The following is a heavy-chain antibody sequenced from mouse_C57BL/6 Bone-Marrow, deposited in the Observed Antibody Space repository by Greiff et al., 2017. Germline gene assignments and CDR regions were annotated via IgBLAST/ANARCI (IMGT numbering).Heavy chain of an antibody. CDR3: AHLDSSGYVEYYFDY. CDR1: GYTFTSYG. Sequence: VKLQESGAELARPGASVKLSCKASGYTFTSYGISWVKQRTGQGLAWIGEIYPRSGNTYYNEKFKGKATLTADKYSSTAYMELRSLTSEDSAVYFCAHLDSSGYVEYYFDYWGQGTTLTVSS. D-gene: IGHD3-2*02. V-gene: IGHV1-81*01. CDR2: IYPRSGNT. J-gene: IGHJ2*01.